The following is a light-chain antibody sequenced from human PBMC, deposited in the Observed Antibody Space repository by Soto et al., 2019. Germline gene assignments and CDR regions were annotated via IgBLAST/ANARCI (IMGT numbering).Light chain of an antibody. V-gene: IGKV3-20*01. Sequence: EIVLTQSPGTLSLSPGERATLSCRASQSVSSSYLAWYQQKPGQAPRLLIYGASSRATGIPDRFSGSGSGTDLTLTISRVEPEDFAVYYCQQYGSSPGTLGQGTKVEIK. J-gene: IGKJ1*01. CDR3: QQYGSSPGT. CDR1: QSVSSSY. CDR2: GAS.